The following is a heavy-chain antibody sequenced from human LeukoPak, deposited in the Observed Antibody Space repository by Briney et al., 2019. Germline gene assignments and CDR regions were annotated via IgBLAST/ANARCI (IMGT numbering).Heavy chain of an antibody. CDR2: FDPEDGET. Sequence: ASVKVSCKVSGYTLTELSMHWVRQAPGKGLEWMGGFDPEDGETIYAQKFQGRVTMTEDTSTDTAYMELSSLRSEDTAVYYCATGWFGEFSTNRDYWGQGTLVTVSS. V-gene: IGHV1-24*01. J-gene: IGHJ4*02. D-gene: IGHD3-10*01. CDR1: GYTLTELS. CDR3: ATGWFGEFSTNRDY.